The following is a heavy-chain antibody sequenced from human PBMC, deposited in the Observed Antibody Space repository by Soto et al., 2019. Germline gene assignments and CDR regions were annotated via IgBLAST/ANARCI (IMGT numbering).Heavy chain of an antibody. V-gene: IGHV1-18*01. Sequence: ASVKVSCKASGYTFTSYGSSWVRQAPGQGLEWMGWISAYNGNTNYAQKLQGRVTMTTDTSTSTAYMELRSLRSDDTAVYYCARGSSWGSYYYYYYMDVWGKGTTVTVSS. J-gene: IGHJ6*03. CDR3: ARGSSWGSYYYYYYMDV. D-gene: IGHD6-13*01. CDR2: ISAYNGNT. CDR1: GYTFTSYG.